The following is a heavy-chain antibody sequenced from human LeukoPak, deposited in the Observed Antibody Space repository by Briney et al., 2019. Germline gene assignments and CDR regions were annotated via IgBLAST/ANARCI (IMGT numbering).Heavy chain of an antibody. CDR2: IKPDGSEK. D-gene: IGHD5-24*01. J-gene: IGHJ3*02. V-gene: IGHV3-7*04. CDR1: GFTFNNFW. Sequence: PGGSLRLSCAASGFTFNNFWMSWVRQAPGKGLEWVAKIKPDGSEKYYADSVKGRFSISRDNAENSLHLQMNSLGAEDTAVYWCARGYNGALDIWGQGTMVTVSS. CDR3: ARGYNGALDI.